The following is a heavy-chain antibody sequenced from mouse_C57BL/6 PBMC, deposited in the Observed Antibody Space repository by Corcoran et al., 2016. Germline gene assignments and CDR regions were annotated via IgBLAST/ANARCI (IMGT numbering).Heavy chain of an antibody. D-gene: IGHD2-4*01. Sequence: QIQLVQSGPELKKPGETVKISCKASGYTFTTYGMSWVKQAPGKGLKWMGWINTYSGVPTYADDFKGRFAFSLETSASTAYLQINNLKNEDTATYFCARTRYDSWGQGPSVTVSS. J-gene: IGHJ4*01. CDR3: ARTRYDS. V-gene: IGHV9-3*01. CDR1: GYTFTTYG. CDR2: INTYSGVP.